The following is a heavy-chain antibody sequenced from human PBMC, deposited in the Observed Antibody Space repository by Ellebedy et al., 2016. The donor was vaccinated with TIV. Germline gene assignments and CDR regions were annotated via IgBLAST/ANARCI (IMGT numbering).Heavy chain of an antibody. CDR2: ISWNSGSI. V-gene: IGHV3-9*01. CDR1: GFTFDDYA. Sequence: GGSLRLXCAASGFTFDDYAMHWVRQAPGKGLEWVSGISWNSGSIGYADSVKGRFTISRDNSKNTLYLQMNSLRAEDTAVYYCASHPYGSGRPLAYWGQGTLVTVSS. D-gene: IGHD3-10*01. J-gene: IGHJ4*02. CDR3: ASHPYGSGRPLAY.